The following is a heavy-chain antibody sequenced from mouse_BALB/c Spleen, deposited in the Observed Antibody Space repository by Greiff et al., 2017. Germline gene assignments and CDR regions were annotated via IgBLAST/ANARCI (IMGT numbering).Heavy chain of an antibody. J-gene: IGHJ3*01. CDR2: IWGDGST. CDR1: GFSLTGYG. CDR3: ARGGDYYGSSSWFAY. D-gene: IGHD1-1*01. V-gene: IGHV2-6-7*01. Sequence: VQRVESGPGLVAPSQSLSITCTVSGFSLTGYGVNWVRQPPGKGLEWLGMIWGDGSTDYNSALKSRLSISKDNSKSQVFLKMNSLQTDDTARYYCARGGDYYGSSSWFAYWGQGTLVTVSA.